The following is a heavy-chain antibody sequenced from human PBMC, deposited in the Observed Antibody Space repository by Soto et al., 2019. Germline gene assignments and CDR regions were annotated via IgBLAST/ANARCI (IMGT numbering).Heavy chain of an antibody. D-gene: IGHD1-1*01. CDR2: IYATGTT. CDR3: VRDGTKTLRDWFDP. CDR1: GASISGYY. J-gene: IGHJ5*02. Sequence: PSETLSLTCTVSGASISGYYWSWIRKYAGKGLEWIGRIYATGTTDYNPSLKSRVRMSVDTSKKQFSLRLRSVTAADTAVYYCVRDGTKTLRDWFDPWGQGISVAVSS. V-gene: IGHV4-4*07.